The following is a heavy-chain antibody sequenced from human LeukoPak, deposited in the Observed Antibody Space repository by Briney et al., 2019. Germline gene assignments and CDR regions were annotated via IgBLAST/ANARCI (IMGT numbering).Heavy chain of an antibody. CDR3: ARERDYYDSSGYYD. J-gene: IGHJ4*02. D-gene: IGHD3-22*01. Sequence: PSETLSLTCTVSGGSISSSSYYWSWIRQPAGKGLEWIGRIYTTGSTSYNPSLKSRVTISVDTSKNQFSLKLSSVTAADTAVYYCARERDYYDSSGYYDWGQGTLVTVSS. CDR1: GGSISSSSYY. V-gene: IGHV4-61*02. CDR2: IYTTGST.